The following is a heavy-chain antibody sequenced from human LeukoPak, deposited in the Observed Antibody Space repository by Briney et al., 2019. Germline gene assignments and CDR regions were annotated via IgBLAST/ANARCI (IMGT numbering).Heavy chain of an antibody. V-gene: IGHV3-13*01. CDR2: IGTAGDT. CDR1: GFTFSSYD. J-gene: IGHJ4*02. CDR3: AKDFLLGKDYFDY. Sequence: PGGSLRLSCAASGFTFSSYDMHWVRQATGKGLEWVSAIGTAGDTYYPGSVKGRFTISRENAKNSLYLQMNSLRAGDTAVYYCAKDFLLGKDYFDYWGQGTLVTVSS.